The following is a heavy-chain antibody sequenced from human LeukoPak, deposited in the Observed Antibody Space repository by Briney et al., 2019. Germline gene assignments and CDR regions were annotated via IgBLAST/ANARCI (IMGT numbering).Heavy chain of an antibody. CDR1: GGSIGSRTYY. Sequence: PSETLSLTCTVSGGSIGSRTYYWGWVRQPPGKGLEWIGSIYYSGSTYYNPSLKSRVTISVDTSKNQFSLELTSVTAADTAVYYCARLPNDYGDYVDYWGQGTLVTVSS. CDR3: ARLPNDYGDYVDY. CDR2: IYYSGST. D-gene: IGHD4-17*01. J-gene: IGHJ4*02. V-gene: IGHV4-39*01.